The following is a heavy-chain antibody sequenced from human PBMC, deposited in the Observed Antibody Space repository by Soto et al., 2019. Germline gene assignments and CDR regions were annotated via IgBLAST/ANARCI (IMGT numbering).Heavy chain of an antibody. CDR3: ARSGYNYNVLDY. Sequence: GSLRLSCAASGFSISDHYMSWIRQAPGKGLEWVSYSSNSGTFTKYADSVKGRFSTSRDNAKNSLYLEINSLRGEDTAIYYCARSGYNYNVLDYWGQGTPVTVSS. CDR2: SSNSGTFT. J-gene: IGHJ4*02. CDR1: GFSISDHY. V-gene: IGHV3-11*03. D-gene: IGHD3-10*02.